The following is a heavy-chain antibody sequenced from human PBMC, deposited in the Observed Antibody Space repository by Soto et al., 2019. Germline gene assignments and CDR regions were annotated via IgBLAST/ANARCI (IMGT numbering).Heavy chain of an antibody. Sequence: QVQLQQWGAGLLKPSETLSLTCAVYGGSFSGYYWNWIRQPPWKGLEWIGEINHSGSTNYNPSLKSRVTISVDTSKNQFSLKLSSVTAADTAVYYCARGLDYVVYWGQGTLVTVSS. V-gene: IGHV4-34*01. CDR3: ARGLDYVVY. CDR1: GGSFSGYY. J-gene: IGHJ4*02. CDR2: INHSGST.